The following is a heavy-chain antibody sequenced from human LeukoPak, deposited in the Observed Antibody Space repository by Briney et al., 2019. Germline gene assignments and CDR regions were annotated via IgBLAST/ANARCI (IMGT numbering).Heavy chain of an antibody. CDR2: IIPIFGTA. CDR1: GGTFSSYA. V-gene: IGHV1-69*01. Sequence: SVKVSCKASGGTFSSYAISWVRQAPGQGLEWMGGIIPIFGTANYAQKFQGRVTITADESTSTAYMEPSSLRSEDTAVYYCARNGQPHGGEFDYWGQGTLVTVSS. CDR3: ARNGQPHGGEFDY. J-gene: IGHJ4*02. D-gene: IGHD2-8*01.